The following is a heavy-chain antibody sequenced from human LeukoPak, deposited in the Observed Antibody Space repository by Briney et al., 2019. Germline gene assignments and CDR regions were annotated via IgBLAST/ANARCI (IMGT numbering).Heavy chain of an antibody. CDR3: ARGVATMCDY. J-gene: IGHJ4*02. D-gene: IGHD5-12*01. CDR1: GYTFTSYD. Sequence: SVKVSCKASGYTFTSYDINWVRQATGQGLEWMGWMNPNSGHTGYAQKFQGRVTMTRNISISTAYMELSSLRSEDTAVYYCARGVATMCDYWGQGTLVTVSS. V-gene: IGHV1-8*01. CDR2: MNPNSGHT.